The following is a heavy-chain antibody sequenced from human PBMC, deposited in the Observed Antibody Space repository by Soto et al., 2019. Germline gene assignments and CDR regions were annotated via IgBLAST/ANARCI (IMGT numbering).Heavy chain of an antibody. V-gene: IGHV1-46*01. D-gene: IGHD2-15*01. CDR3: VRGEDGAGGSCYSLDV. CDR2: INPSIGTT. Sequence: VQLVQSGAEVKNPGASVKVSCQASGYVFTDYYMHWVRQAPGQGREWMGIINPSIGTTNYAQSFQGRVTMTRETSTNSVYLEMRNLRSEDTAVYYCVRGEDGAGGSCYSLDVWGQGTTVTVSS. CDR1: GYVFTDYY. J-gene: IGHJ6*02.